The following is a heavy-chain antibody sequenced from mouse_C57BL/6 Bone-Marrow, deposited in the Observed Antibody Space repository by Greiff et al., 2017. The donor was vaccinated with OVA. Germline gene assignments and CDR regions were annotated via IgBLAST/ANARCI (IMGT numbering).Heavy chain of an antibody. V-gene: IGHV1-61*01. CDR1: GYTFTSYW. D-gene: IGHD1-1*01. CDR2: IYSSDSET. Sequence: QVQLQQPGAELVRPGSSVKLSCKASGYTFTSYWMDWVKQRPGQGLEWIGNIYSSDSETHYNQKFKDKATMTVDKSSSTAYMQLSSLTSEDSAVYYCARHLYYGSTFDYWGQGTTLTVSS. CDR3: ARHLYYGSTFDY. J-gene: IGHJ2*01.